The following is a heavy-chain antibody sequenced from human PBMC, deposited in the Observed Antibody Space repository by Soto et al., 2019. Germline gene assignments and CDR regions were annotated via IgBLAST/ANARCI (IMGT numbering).Heavy chain of an antibody. J-gene: IGHJ4*02. V-gene: IGHV4-4*02. D-gene: IGHD6-13*01. CDR3: AARRDAGPV. CDR1: GGSIGTMDW. CDR2: IHHTGST. Sequence: SETLSLTCAVSGGSIGTMDWWTWVRQPPGKGLQWIGEIHHTGSTNYNPSLQSRVTISIDESWTSFSLNLDSVTAADTAVYYCAARRDAGPVWGPGMLVTVSS.